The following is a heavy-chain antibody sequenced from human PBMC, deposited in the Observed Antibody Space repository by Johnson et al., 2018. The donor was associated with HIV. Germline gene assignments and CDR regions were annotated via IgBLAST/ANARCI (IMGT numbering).Heavy chain of an antibody. V-gene: IGHV3-30*04. D-gene: IGHD3-22*01. CDR1: GFTFSSYA. CDR3: ARPVPDYYDSSGYYSAAFDI. CDR2: ISNDGSNK. J-gene: IGHJ3*02. Sequence: QMQLVESGGGVVQPGRSLRLSCAASGFTFSSYAMHWVRQAPGKGLEWVAVISNDGSNKYYADSVRGRFTISSDHSKNTLYLQMNSLRAEDTAVYYCARPVPDYYDSSGYYSAAFDIWGQGTMVTVSS.